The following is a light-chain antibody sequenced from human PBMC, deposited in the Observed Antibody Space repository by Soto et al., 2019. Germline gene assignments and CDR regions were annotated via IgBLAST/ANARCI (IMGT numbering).Light chain of an antibody. CDR3: QQSHSAHT. J-gene: IGKJ1*01. CDR1: QNIDTF. Sequence: DIQMTQSPSSLSASVGDSVTISCRSSQNIDTFLNWYQQKAGEAPKLLIRSSTTLQDGVPSRFTGSGSGTEFALTIGSLQPEDFAYYYCQQSHSAHTFGQGNKV. CDR2: SST. V-gene: IGKV1-39*01.